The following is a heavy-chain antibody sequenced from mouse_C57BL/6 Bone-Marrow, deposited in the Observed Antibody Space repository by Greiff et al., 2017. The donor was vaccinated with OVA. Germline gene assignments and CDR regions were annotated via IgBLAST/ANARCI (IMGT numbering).Heavy chain of an antibody. CDR1: GFTFSSYA. CDR3: AREHYSNPWFAY. V-gene: IGHV5-4*01. J-gene: IGHJ3*01. Sequence: EVQGVESGGGLVKPGGSLKLSCAASGFTFSSYAMSWVRQTPEKRLEWVATISDGGSYTYYPDNVKGRFTISRDNAKNNLYLQMSHLKSEDTAMYYCAREHYSNPWFAYWGQGTLVTVSA. D-gene: IGHD2-5*01. CDR2: ISDGGSYT.